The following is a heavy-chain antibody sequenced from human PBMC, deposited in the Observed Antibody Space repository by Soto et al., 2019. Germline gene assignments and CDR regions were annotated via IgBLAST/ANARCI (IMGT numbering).Heavy chain of an antibody. CDR3: AKLGSGYYTGLYFDY. V-gene: IGHV3-7*03. CDR2: MKKDGSEK. D-gene: IGHD3-3*01. Sequence: EVQLVESGGALVQRGGSLRLSCAASGFSFGDYWMSWVRQAPGKGLEWVAHMKKDGSEKYYVDSVKGRFSVSRDNSKNSLYLKMDSLRAEDTAVYYCAKLGSGYYTGLYFDYWGQGTLVTVSS. J-gene: IGHJ4*02. CDR1: GFSFGDYW.